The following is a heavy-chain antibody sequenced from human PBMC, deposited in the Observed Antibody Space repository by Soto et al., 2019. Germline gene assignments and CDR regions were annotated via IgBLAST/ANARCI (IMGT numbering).Heavy chain of an antibody. D-gene: IGHD2-15*01. J-gene: IGHJ6*02. CDR2: IWFDGSNE. V-gene: IGHV3-33*01. CDR3: ARGSLYCSSTSCSYGMDV. CDR1: GFTFSDYG. Sequence: QVQLVESGGGVVRPGWSLRLSCAASGFTFSDYGMHWVRQAPGEGLQWVAVIWFDGSNEHYADSVKGRFTISRDNSKNTLYLQMYSLRAGDTAVYYCARGSLYCSSTSCSYGMDVWGQGTTVTVSS.